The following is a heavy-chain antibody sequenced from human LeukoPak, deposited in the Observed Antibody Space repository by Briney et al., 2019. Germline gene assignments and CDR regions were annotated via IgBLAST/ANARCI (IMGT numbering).Heavy chain of an antibody. CDR3: AGNYGPYYFDY. Sequence: GGSLRLSCAASGFTFSSYEMNWVRQAPGKGLEWVSYISSSGSTIYYADSVKGRFTISRDNAKNSLYLQMNSLRAEDTAVYYCAGNYGPYYFDYWGQGTLVTVSS. V-gene: IGHV3-48*03. CDR1: GFTFSSYE. J-gene: IGHJ4*02. CDR2: ISSSGSTI. D-gene: IGHD3-10*01.